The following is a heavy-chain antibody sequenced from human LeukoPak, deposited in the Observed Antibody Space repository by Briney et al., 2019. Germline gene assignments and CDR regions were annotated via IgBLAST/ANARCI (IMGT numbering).Heavy chain of an antibody. CDR1: GFTFSSYE. J-gene: IGHJ4*02. D-gene: IGHD6-13*01. CDR2: TSSSGSTI. CDR3: AREAGSSWFAPLDY. V-gene: IGHV3-48*03. Sequence: GGSLRLSCAASGFTFSSYEMNWVRQAPGKGLEWVSYTSSSGSTIYYADSVKGRFTISRDNAKNSLYLQMNSLRAEDTAVYYCAREAGSSWFAPLDYWGQGTLVTVSS.